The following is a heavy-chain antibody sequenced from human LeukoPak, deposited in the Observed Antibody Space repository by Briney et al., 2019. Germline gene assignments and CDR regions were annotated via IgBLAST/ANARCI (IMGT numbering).Heavy chain of an antibody. CDR3: ARDKHHDFWSGRGYYFDY. J-gene: IGHJ4*02. Sequence: SETLSLTCTVSGGSISSFYWSWIRQPPGKGLEWIGHMHYSGSTNYNPSLKSRVTMSVDTSKNQFSLKLSSVTAADTAVYYCARDKHHDFWSGRGYYFDYWGQGTLVTVSS. CDR2: MHYSGST. V-gene: IGHV4-59*12. CDR1: GGSISSFY. D-gene: IGHD3-3*01.